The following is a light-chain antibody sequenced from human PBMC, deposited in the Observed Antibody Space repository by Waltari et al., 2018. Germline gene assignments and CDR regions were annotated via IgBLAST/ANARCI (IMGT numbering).Light chain of an antibody. CDR1: SSALSTSNY. J-gene: IGLJ3*02. V-gene: IGLV2-11*01. Sequence: QSALTQPRSVSGSPGQSVPIPGTVTSSALSTSNYPSWYQQHPGKAPKLLIHDVTRRPSGVPDRFSGSRSGNTASLTISGLQAEDEADYYCCSYTGGYTWVFGGGTKLTVL. CDR2: DVT. CDR3: CSYTGGYTWV.